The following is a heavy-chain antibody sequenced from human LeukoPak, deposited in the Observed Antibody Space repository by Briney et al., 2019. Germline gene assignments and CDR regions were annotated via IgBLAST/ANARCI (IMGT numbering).Heavy chain of an antibody. D-gene: IGHD6-19*01. J-gene: IGHJ6*03. CDR2: ISGSSSHI. Sequence: GGSLRLSCAGSCFAFSRYSMKWFRQAAGGGRERVSSISGSSSHILYADSVKGRFTISRDNAKNSLYLQMNSLRAGDTAVYYCARGAQWLVPEGYYYYMDVWGKGITVTVAS. CDR1: CFAFSRYS. V-gene: IGHV3-21*06. CDR3: ARGAQWLVPEGYYYYMDV.